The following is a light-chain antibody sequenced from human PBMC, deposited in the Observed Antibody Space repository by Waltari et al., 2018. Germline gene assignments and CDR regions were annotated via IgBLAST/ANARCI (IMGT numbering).Light chain of an antibody. CDR1: SLRTSY. J-gene: IGLJ2*01. Sequence: SSELTQDPAVSVALGQPVRITCQGASLRTSYASWYQQKSGQAPILVLFGKNNRPSGIPDRFSGYNSETTTSLTITGAQAEDEADYYCSSRDSSASHVLFAGGTKLTVL. CDR3: SSRDSSASHVL. CDR2: GKN. V-gene: IGLV3-19*01.